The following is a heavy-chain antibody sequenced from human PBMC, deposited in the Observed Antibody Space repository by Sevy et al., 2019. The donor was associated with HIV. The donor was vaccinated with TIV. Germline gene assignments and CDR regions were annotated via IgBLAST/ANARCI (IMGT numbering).Heavy chain of an antibody. D-gene: IGHD1-26*01. V-gene: IGHV2-5*02. CDR2: IYGDDDK. J-gene: IGHJ4*02. CDR1: GFSLTTSAVG. Sequence: SGPTLVKPTQTLTLTCTFSGFSLTTSAVGVAWIRQPPGEALEWLAVIYGDDDKRYNPSLRSRLTITKDTSKNEVALTMTSVDTVDTATYFCVQTPYIGSYALDFWGQGTLVTVSS. CDR3: VQTPYIGSYALDF.